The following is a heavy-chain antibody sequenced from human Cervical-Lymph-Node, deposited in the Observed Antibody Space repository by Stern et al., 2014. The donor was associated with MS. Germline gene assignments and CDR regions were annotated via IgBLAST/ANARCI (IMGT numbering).Heavy chain of an antibody. Sequence: QVQLVESGPGLVKPSETLSLTCTVSGGSIRSYSWSWIRQPPGRGLEWIGDIYYSWSTTYKHSLQSRVTLSVETQQHQFSVMLSSVTAADTAVYYCATGGTFDYWGQGTLVTVSS. CDR1: GGSIRSYS. D-gene: IGHD1-26*01. CDR3: ATGGTFDY. J-gene: IGHJ4*02. V-gene: IGHV4-59*01. CDR2: IYYSWST.